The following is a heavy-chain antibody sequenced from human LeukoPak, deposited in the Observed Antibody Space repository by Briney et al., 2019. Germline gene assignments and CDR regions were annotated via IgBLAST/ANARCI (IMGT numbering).Heavy chain of an antibody. CDR3: TTDSEIYYYDSSGYYYGSFDY. CDR1: GFTFSNAW. V-gene: IGHV3-15*01. D-gene: IGHD3-22*01. J-gene: IGHJ4*02. CDR2: IKSKTDGGTT. Sequence: GGSLRLSCAASGFTFSNAWMSWVRQAPGKGLEWVGRIKSKTDGGTTDYAAPVKGRFTISRDDSKNTRYLQMNSLTTEDKAVYYCTTDSEIYYYDSSGYYYGSFDYWGQGTLVTVSS.